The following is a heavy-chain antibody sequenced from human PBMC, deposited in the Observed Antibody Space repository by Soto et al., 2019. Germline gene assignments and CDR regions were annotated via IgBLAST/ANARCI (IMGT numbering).Heavy chain of an antibody. D-gene: IGHD3-10*01. CDR1: ASAISSYY. Sequence: PSATRCLPCTVSASAISSYYWSWIRQPPGKGLEWIGYIYYSGSTNYNPSLKSRVTISVDTSKNQFSLKLNSMTAADTAVYYCARHNYGSGSTYFDYWGQGTLVTVSS. J-gene: IGHJ4*02. CDR3: ARHNYGSGSTYFDY. CDR2: IYYSGST. V-gene: IGHV4-59*08.